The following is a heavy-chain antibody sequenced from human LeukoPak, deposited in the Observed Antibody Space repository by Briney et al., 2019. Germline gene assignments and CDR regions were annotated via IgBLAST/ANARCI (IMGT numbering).Heavy chain of an antibody. CDR1: GFNFSAYW. CDR2: IKVDGTEK. J-gene: IGHJ6*03. D-gene: IGHD3-3*01. Sequence: GGSLRLSCAASGFNFSAYWMSWVRQAPGKGLEWVANIKVDGTEKYYVDSVKGRFTISRDNAKNSLYLQMNSLRAEDTAVYYCARDGKYYDFWSGYYTDYYYYMDVWGKGTTVTVSS. CDR3: ARDGKYYDFWSGYYTDYYYYMDV. V-gene: IGHV3-7*01.